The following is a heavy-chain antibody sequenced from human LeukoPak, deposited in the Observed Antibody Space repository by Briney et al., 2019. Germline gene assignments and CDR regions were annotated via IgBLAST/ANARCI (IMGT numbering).Heavy chain of an antibody. CDR2: ISGSGRST. D-gene: IGHD7-27*01. Sequence: GGSLRLSCAASGFTFSSYAMIWVRQAPGKGLEWVSAISGSGRSTYFADSVKGRFTISRDNSRNTLYLQMNSLRAEDTAVYYCAKGTVWGVRAFDIWGQGTMVTVSS. CDR3: AKGTVWGVRAFDI. V-gene: IGHV3-23*01. J-gene: IGHJ3*02. CDR1: GFTFSSYA.